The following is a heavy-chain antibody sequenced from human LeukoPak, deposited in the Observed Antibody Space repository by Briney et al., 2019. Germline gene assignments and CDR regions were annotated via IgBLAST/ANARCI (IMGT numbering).Heavy chain of an antibody. CDR3: ARDLINPFSVAGPYYFDY. Sequence: GGSLRLSCAASGFTFSSYAMSWVRQAPGKGLEWVSAISGSGGSTYYADSVKGRFTISRDNSKNTLYLQMNSLRAEDTAVYYCARDLINPFSVAGPYYFDYWGQGTLVTVSS. D-gene: IGHD6-19*01. J-gene: IGHJ4*02. CDR1: GFTFSSYA. CDR2: ISGSGGST. V-gene: IGHV3-23*01.